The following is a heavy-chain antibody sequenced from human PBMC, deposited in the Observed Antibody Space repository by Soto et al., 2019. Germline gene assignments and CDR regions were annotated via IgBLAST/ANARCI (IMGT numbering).Heavy chain of an antibody. CDR3: AKDLWGRGKDFDY. CDR1: GFTFSSYG. D-gene: IGHD3-16*01. CDR2: ISYDGSNK. Sequence: QVQLVEYGGGVVQPGRSLRLSCAASGFTFSSYGMHWVRQAPGKGLEWVAVISYDGSNKYYADSVKGRFTISRDNSKNTLYLQMNSLRAEDTAVYYCAKDLWGRGKDFDYWGQGTLVTVSS. J-gene: IGHJ4*02. V-gene: IGHV3-30*18.